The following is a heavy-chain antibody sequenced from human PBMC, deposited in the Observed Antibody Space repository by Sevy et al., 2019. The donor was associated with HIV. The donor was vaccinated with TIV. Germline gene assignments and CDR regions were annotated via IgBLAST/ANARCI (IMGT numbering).Heavy chain of an antibody. V-gene: IGHV3-49*04. J-gene: IGHJ4*02. Sequence: GGSLRLSCAASGFTFGDYAMNWVRQAPGKGLEWVAFLKSTASGGTLHHAASVQGRFTISRDDSKNIAYLQMNDLKTEDTAVYYCTRWKGDLSIFDHWGQGALVTVSS. CDR3: TRWKGDLSIFDH. CDR2: LKSTASGGTL. D-gene: IGHD1-1*01. CDR1: GFTFGDYA.